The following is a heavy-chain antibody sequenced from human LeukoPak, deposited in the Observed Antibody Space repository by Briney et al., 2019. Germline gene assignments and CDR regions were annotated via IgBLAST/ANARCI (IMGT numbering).Heavy chain of an antibody. CDR3: ARDLYYYDSSEGNWFDP. CDR2: IYYSGST. CDR1: GGSISSYY. V-gene: IGHV4-59*01. J-gene: IGHJ5*02. D-gene: IGHD3-22*01. Sequence: SETLSLTCTASGGSISSYYWSWIRQPPGKGLEWIGYIYYSGSTNYNPSLKSRVTISVDTSKNQFSLKLSSVTAADTAVYYCARDLYYYDSSEGNWFDPWGQGTLVTVSS.